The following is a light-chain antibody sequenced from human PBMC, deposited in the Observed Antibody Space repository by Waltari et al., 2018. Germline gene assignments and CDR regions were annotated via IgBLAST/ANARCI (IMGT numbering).Light chain of an antibody. J-gene: IGLJ2*01. Sequence: QSVLTQPPSVSGAPGQRVTISCSGSSSNIGTGYDVHWYQQLPGTAPKLLISLTNDRAPGVPDRFSGSKSGTSASLAITGLQAEDEADYYCQSYDNTLAHVVFGGGTKLTVL. CDR1: SSNIGTGYD. V-gene: IGLV1-40*01. CDR2: LTN. CDR3: QSYDNTLAHVV.